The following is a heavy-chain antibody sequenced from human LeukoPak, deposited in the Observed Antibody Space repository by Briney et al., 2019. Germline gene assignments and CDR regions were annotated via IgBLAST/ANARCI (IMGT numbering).Heavy chain of an antibody. CDR1: GGSISSYY. Sequence: PSETLSLTCTVSGGSISSYYWSWIRQPPGKGLEWIGYIYYSGSTNYNPSLKGRVTISVDTSKNQFSLKLSSVTAADTAVYYCARDGRDYDSSGQLNAFDIWGQGTMVTVSS. V-gene: IGHV4-59*01. D-gene: IGHD3-22*01. J-gene: IGHJ3*02. CDR2: IYYSGST. CDR3: ARDGRDYDSSGQLNAFDI.